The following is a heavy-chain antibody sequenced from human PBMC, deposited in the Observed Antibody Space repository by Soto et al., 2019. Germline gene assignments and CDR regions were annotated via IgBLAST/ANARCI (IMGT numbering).Heavy chain of an antibody. J-gene: IGHJ5*02. D-gene: IGHD3-22*01. CDR3: ARGLGNTYYYDSSGYYYLNWFDP. CDR2: MNPNSGNT. Sequence: ASVKVSCKASGYTFTSYDINWVRQATGQGLEWMGWMNPNSGNTGYAQKFQGRVTMTRNTSISTAYMELSSLRSEDTAVYYCARGLGNTYYYDSSGYYYLNWFDPWGQGTLVTVSS. V-gene: IGHV1-8*01. CDR1: GYTFTSYD.